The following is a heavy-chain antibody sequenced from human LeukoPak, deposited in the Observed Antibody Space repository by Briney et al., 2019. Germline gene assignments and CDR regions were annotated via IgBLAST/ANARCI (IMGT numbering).Heavy chain of an antibody. CDR3: ARRRIVGSTDDAFDI. Sequence: GGSLRLSCVASGFTYKSYTMSWVRQTPGKGLEWVSAIGGVIDDTYYADSVKGRFTISRDNSNNTLYLQMNSLRADDTAIYYCARRRIVGSTDDAFDIWGQGTMVTLSS. CDR1: GFTYKSYT. V-gene: IGHV3-23*01. J-gene: IGHJ3*02. D-gene: IGHD1-26*01. CDR2: IGGVIDDT.